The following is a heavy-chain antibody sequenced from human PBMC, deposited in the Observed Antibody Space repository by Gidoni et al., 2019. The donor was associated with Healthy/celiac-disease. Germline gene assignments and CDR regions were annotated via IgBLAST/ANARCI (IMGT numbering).Heavy chain of an antibody. D-gene: IGHD2-15*01. CDR3: AKLSCSGGSCYFDY. CDR2: ISYDGSNK. CDR1: GFTFSSYG. V-gene: IGHV3-30*18. Sequence: QVQLVESGGGVVQPGRSLRLSCAASGFTFSSYGMHWVRQAPGKGLEWVAVISYDGSNKYYADSVKGRFTISRDNSKNTLYLQINSLRAEDSAVYYCAKLSCSGGSCYFDYWGQGTLVTVSS. J-gene: IGHJ4*02.